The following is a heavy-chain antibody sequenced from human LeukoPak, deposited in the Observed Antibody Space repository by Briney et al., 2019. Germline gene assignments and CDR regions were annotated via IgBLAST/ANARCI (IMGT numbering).Heavy chain of an antibody. CDR3: ARDTGGGYSCYDC. D-gene: IGHD5-18*01. CDR1: GFTFSDYN. Sequence: GGSLRLSCAASGFTFSDYNMSWIRQAPGKGLEWVSYISSSGSTIYYADSVKGRFTISRDNAKNSLYLQMNSLRAEGTAVYYCARDTGGGYSCYDCWGQGTLVTVSS. V-gene: IGHV3-11*04. J-gene: IGHJ4*02. CDR2: ISSSGSTI.